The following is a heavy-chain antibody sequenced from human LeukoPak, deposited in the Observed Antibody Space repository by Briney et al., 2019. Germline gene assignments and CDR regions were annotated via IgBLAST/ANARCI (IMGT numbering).Heavy chain of an antibody. J-gene: IGHJ3*02. CDR1: GGSVGSGSYY. V-gene: IGHV4-61*01. CDR2: IYYSGST. CDR3: ARAPPSTIFGVVIGGDGAFDI. Sequence: SETLSLTCTVSGGSVGSGSYYWSWIRQPPGKGLEWIGYIYYSGSTNYNPSLKSRVTISVDTSKNQFSLKLSSVTAADTAVYYCARAPPSTIFGVVIGGDGAFDIWGQGTMVTVSS. D-gene: IGHD3-3*01.